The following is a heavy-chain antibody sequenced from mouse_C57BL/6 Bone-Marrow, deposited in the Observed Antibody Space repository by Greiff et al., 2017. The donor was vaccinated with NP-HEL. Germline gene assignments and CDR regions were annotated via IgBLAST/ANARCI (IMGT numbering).Heavy chain of an antibody. CDR2: INPGSGGT. CDR3: ARENYYGEGYIEV. Sequence: VQLQQSGAELVRPGTSVKVSCKASGYAFTNYLIEWVKQRPGQGLEWIGVINPGSGGTNYNEKFKGKATLTADKSSSTAYMQLSSLTSEDSAVYFCARENYYGEGYIEVWGTGTTGTVSS. CDR1: GYAFTNYL. D-gene: IGHD1-1*01. V-gene: IGHV1-54*01. J-gene: IGHJ1*03.